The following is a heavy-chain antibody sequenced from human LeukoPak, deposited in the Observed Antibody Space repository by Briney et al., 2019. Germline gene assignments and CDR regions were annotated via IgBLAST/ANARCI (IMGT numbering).Heavy chain of an antibody. CDR1: GGSINSYY. CDR2: IFYSGNT. V-gene: IGHV4-39*07. Sequence: PSETLSLTCTVSGGSINSYYWAWVRQPPGKGLVWLGSIFYSGNTHYNPSLKSPVTISIDTSKNQFSLKVSSVTAADTAIYYCARDLSFDWFPYYFDYWGQGILVTVSS. J-gene: IGHJ4*02. CDR3: ARDLSFDWFPYYFDY. D-gene: IGHD3-9*01.